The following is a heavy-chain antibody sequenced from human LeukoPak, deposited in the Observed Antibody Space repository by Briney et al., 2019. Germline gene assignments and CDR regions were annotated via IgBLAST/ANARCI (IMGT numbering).Heavy chain of an antibody. Sequence: HPGGSLRLSCAASGFTFSSYGMHWVRQAPGKGLEWVAVIWYDGSNKYYADSVKGRFTISRDNSKNTLYLQMNSLRAEDTAVYYCARDPAGYYYYYGMDVWGHGTLVTVSS. CDR1: GFTFSSYG. CDR3: ARDPAGYYYYYGMDV. V-gene: IGHV3-33*01. J-gene: IGHJ6*02. CDR2: IWYDGSNK.